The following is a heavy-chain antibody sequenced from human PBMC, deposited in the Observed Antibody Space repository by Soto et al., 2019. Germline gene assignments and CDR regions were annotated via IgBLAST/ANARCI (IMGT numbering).Heavy chain of an antibody. V-gene: IGHV3-48*02. Sequence: GRSLRLSCAASGFTFSDYALNWVRQAPGEGLEWISYISSSSSTIYFADSLKVRFTISRDNAKNSLYLQMNSLRDEDTAVYYCASTLQYCTSTSCYPWGRFDNWGRGTLVTVSS. CDR2: ISSSSSTI. J-gene: IGHJ4*02. CDR1: GFTFSDYA. CDR3: ASTLQYCTSTSCYPWGRFDN. D-gene: IGHD2-2*01.